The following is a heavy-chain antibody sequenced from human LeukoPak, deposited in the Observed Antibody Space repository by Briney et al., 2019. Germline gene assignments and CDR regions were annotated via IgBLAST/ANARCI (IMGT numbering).Heavy chain of an antibody. J-gene: IGHJ6*03. CDR1: GGSISSYY. CDR2: IYYSGST. CDR3: ARGYPRYYMDV. D-gene: IGHD1-1*01. V-gene: IGHV4-59*01. Sequence: SETLSLTCTVSGGSISSYYWSWIRQPPGKGLEWIGYIYYSGSTNYNPSLKSRVTISVDASKNQFSLKLGSVTAADTAVYYCARGYPRYYMDVWGKGTTVTVSS.